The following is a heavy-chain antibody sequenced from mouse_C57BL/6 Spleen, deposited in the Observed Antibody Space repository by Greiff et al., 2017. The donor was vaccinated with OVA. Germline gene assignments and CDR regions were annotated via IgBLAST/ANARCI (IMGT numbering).Heavy chain of an antibody. V-gene: IGHV1-22*01. D-gene: IGHD1-1*01. J-gene: IGHJ3*01. CDR1: GYTFTDYN. Sequence: EVQLQQSGPELVKPGASVKMSCKASGYTFTDYNMHWVKQSHGQSLEWIGYINPNNGGTNYNQKFKGKATLTVNKSSSTAYMELRSLTSEDSAVYDGARSDGSSSWFAYWGQGTLVTVSA. CDR3: ARSDGSSSWFAY. CDR2: INPNNGGT.